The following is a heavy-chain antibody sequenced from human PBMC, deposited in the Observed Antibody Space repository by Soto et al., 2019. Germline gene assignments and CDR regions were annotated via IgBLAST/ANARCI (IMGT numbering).Heavy chain of an antibody. D-gene: IGHD6-13*01. CDR3: ARGRSRDSSSWYGAFDI. CDR2: ISYDGSNK. CDR1: GFTFSRYA. V-gene: IGHV3-30-3*01. J-gene: IGHJ3*02. Sequence: PGGSLRLSCAASGFTFSRYAMHWVRQAPGKGLEWVAVISYDGSNKYYADSVKGRFTISRDNSKNTLYLQMNSLRAEDTAVYYCARGRSRDSSSWYGAFDIWGQGTMVTVSS.